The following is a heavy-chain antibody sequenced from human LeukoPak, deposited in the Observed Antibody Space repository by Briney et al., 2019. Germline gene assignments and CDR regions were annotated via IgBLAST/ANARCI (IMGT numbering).Heavy chain of an antibody. J-gene: IGHJ4*02. D-gene: IGHD3-22*01. Sequence: GGSLRLSCAASGFTFSSYSMNWVRQAPGKGLEWVSSISSSSSYIYYADSVKVRFTISRDNAKNSLYLQMNSLRAEDTAVYYCARARPHYYYDSSGYFDYWGQGTLVTVSS. CDR1: GFTFSSYS. V-gene: IGHV3-21*01. CDR2: ISSSSSYI. CDR3: ARARPHYYYDSSGYFDY.